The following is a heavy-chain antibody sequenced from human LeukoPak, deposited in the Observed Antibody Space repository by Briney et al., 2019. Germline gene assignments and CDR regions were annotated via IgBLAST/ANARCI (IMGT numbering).Heavy chain of an antibody. Sequence: GESLKISCPGSVYSFTTYFIVWARQMPGKGLEWMGLIYPRDSDTRYSPSFQGQVTISADKSISTAFLQWSSLKASDTAMYHCARGAPSGSGNYLDFWGQGTLVTVSS. CDR1: VYSFTTYF. CDR2: IYPRDSDT. CDR3: ARGAPSGSGNYLDF. D-gene: IGHD3-10*01. J-gene: IGHJ4*02. V-gene: IGHV5-51*01.